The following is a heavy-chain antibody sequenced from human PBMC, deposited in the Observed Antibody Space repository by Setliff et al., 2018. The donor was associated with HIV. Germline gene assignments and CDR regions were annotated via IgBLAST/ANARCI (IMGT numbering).Heavy chain of an antibody. D-gene: IGHD6-13*01. CDR3: ATVWTAGSLFY. CDR1: GFTFSSYV. V-gene: IGHV3-48*01. Sequence: GGSLRLSCAATGFTFSSYVLHWVRQAPGKGLEWVSYISSSTSTIYYADSVKGRFTISRDNAKNSLYLQMNSLRAEDTAVYYCATVWTAGSLFYWGQGTLVTVSS. J-gene: IGHJ4*02. CDR2: ISSSTSTI.